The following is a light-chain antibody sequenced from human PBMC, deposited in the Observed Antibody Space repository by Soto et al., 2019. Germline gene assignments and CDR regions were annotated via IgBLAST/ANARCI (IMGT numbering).Light chain of an antibody. Sequence: QSVLTQPASVSGSPGQSITISCTGTSSDVGGYNYVSWYQQHPGKAPQLMIYEVNTRPSGVSNRFSGSKSGNTASLTISGLQGEDEADYYCSSYTSSTTLVFGGGTKVTVL. V-gene: IGLV2-14*01. J-gene: IGLJ2*01. CDR2: EVN. CDR3: SSYTSSTTLV. CDR1: SSDVGGYNY.